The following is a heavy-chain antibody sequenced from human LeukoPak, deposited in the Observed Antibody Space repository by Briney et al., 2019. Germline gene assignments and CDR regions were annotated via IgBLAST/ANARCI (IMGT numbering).Heavy chain of an antibody. V-gene: IGHV3-48*03. CDR3: FRGRLLRSTKCFDS. CDR1: GFPVNKYE. D-gene: IGHD2-21*02. Sequence: GGSLRLSCAASGFPVNKYEIHWVRRAPGKGLEWISYVDAGATSTNYADSVWGRFTLSRDNAQNSVHLQMNSLRDEDTAVYYCFRGRLLRSTKCFDSWGQGALVTVSS. CDR2: VDAGATST. J-gene: IGHJ4*02.